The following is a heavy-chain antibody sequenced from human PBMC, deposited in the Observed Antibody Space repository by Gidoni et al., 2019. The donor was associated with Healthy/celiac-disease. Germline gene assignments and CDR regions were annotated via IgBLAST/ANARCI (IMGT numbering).Heavy chain of an antibody. Sequence: EVQLVESGGGLVQPGGSLRLSCAASGFTFSSYWMHWVRQAPGKGLMWVSRINSDGSSTSYADSVKGRFTISRDNAKNTLYLQMNSLRAEDTAVYYCARDPVYGDYEVWFDPWGQGTLVTVSS. CDR3: ARDPVYGDYEVWFDP. D-gene: IGHD4-17*01. CDR2: INSDGSST. CDR1: GFTFSSYW. J-gene: IGHJ5*02. V-gene: IGHV3-74*01.